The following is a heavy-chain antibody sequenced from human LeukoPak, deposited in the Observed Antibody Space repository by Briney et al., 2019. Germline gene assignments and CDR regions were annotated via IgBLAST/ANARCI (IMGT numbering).Heavy chain of an antibody. CDR2: IRYDGSNK. Sequence: GGSLRLSCAASGFTFSSYGMHWVRQAPGKGLEWVAFIRYDGSNKYYADSVKGRFTISRDNAKNSLYLQMNSLRAEDTALYYCAKDTGRDVYWGAFDIWGQGTMVTVSS. CDR3: AKDTGRDVYWGAFDI. D-gene: IGHD2-8*01. CDR1: GFTFSSYG. V-gene: IGHV3-30*02. J-gene: IGHJ3*02.